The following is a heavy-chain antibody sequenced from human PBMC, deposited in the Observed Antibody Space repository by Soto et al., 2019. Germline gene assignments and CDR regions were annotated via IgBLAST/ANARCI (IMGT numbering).Heavy chain of an antibody. J-gene: IGHJ5*02. Sequence: PGGSLRLSCAASGFTFSSYAMSWVRQAPGKGLEWVSAISGSGGSTYYADSVKGRFTISRDNSRNTLDLQMNSLRVEDTAVYYCAKGGEGSCSRTSCLYFSDSWGQGTLVTVSS. D-gene: IGHD2-2*01. CDR1: GFTFSSYA. CDR3: AKGGEGSCSRTSCLYFSDS. V-gene: IGHV3-23*01. CDR2: ISGSGGST.